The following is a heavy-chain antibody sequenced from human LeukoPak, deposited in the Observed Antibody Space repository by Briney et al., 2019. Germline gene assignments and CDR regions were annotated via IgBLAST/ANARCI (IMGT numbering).Heavy chain of an antibody. Sequence: GGSLRLSCAASAFTFSNYCMNWVRQAPGKGLEWVATIKQDGSEKHYVDSVKGRFTISRDNAKNSLFLQMNSLRAEDTAVYYCARDYYPYFFGSGSPKWFDPWGQGTLVAVSS. CDR3: ARDYYPYFFGSGSPKWFDP. V-gene: IGHV3-7*01. J-gene: IGHJ5*02. CDR2: IKQDGSEK. D-gene: IGHD3-10*01. CDR1: AFTFSNYC.